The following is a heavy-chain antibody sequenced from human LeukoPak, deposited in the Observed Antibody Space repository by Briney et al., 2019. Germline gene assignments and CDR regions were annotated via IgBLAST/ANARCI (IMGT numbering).Heavy chain of an antibody. V-gene: IGHV3-53*01. D-gene: IGHD5-18*01. CDR3: AREGSYSYGLNFDY. J-gene: IGHJ4*02. CDR2: IYSGGST. CDR1: GFTVSSNY. Sequence: GGSLRLSCAASGFTVSSNYMSWVRQAPGKGLEWVSVIYSGGSTYYADSVKGRFTISRDNSKNKLYLQMNSLRAEDTAVYYCAREGSYSYGLNFDYWGQGTLVTVSS.